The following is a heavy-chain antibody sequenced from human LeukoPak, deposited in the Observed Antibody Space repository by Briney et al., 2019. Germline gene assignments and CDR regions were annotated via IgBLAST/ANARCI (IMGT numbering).Heavy chain of an antibody. D-gene: IGHD5-18*01. Sequence: GGSLRLSCAASGFTFSSYGMHWVRQAPGKGLEWVAFIRYVGNYKYYSDSVKGRFTISRDNAKNSLYLQMNSLRAEDTAVYYCARDLMVSFDYWGQGTLVTVSS. CDR1: GFTFSSYG. V-gene: IGHV3-30*02. CDR2: IRYVGNYK. CDR3: ARDLMVSFDY. J-gene: IGHJ4*02.